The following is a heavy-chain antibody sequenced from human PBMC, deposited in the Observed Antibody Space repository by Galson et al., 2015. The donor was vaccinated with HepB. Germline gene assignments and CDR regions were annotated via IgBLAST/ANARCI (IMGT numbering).Heavy chain of an antibody. CDR1: GFTFSGSG. D-gene: IGHD6-13*01. CDR3: TRPGYGSSWCVDDSHGMDI. CDR2: IRNSAHNYAT. V-gene: IGHV3-73*01. Sequence: SLRLPCAASGFTFSGSGIHWVRLASGQGLEWVGRIRNSAHNYATASAASVRGRFTVSRDDSKNTAYLQMNSLKTEDTAVYYCTRPGYGSSWCVDDSHGMDIWGQGATVIVS. J-gene: IGHJ6*02.